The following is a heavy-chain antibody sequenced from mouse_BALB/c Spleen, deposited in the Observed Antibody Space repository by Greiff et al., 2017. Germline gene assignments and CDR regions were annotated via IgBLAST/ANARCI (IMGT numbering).Heavy chain of an antibody. Sequence: EVKVVESGGGLVQPGGSLRLSCATSGFTFTDYYMSWVRQPPGKALEWLGFIRNKANGYTTEYSASVKGQFTISRDNSQSILYLQMNTLGAEDSATYYCARIGTAFDDWGQGTTLTVSS. CDR3: ARIGTAFDD. D-gene: IGHD4-1*01. V-gene: IGHV7-3*02. CDR1: GFTFTDYY. CDR2: IRNKANGYTT. J-gene: IGHJ2*01.